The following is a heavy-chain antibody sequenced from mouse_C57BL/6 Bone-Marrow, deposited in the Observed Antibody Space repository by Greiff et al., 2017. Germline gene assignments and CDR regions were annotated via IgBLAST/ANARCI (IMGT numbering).Heavy chain of an antibody. D-gene: IGHD1-1*01. Sequence: QVQLQQSGPELVKPGASVKISCKASGYAFSSSWMNWVKQRPGKGLEWIGRIYPGDGDTNYNGKFKGKATLTADKSSSTAYMQLSSLTSEDSAVCFRAFITKVVDYWGQGTTLTVSS. V-gene: IGHV1-82*01. CDR2: IYPGDGDT. CDR1: GYAFSSSW. CDR3: AFITKVVDY. J-gene: IGHJ2*01.